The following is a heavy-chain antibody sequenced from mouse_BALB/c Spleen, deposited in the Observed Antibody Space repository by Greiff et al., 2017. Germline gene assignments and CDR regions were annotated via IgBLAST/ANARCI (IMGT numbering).Heavy chain of an antibody. CDR2: IWAGGST. Sequence: VQLKESGPGLVAPSQSLSITCTVSGFSLTSYGVHWVRQPPGKGLEWLGVIWAGGSTNYNSALMSRLSISKDNSKSQVFLKMNSLQTDDTAMYYCARERGYGNYGAMDYWGQGTSVTVSS. CDR3: ARERGYGNYGAMDY. J-gene: IGHJ4*01. CDR1: GFSLTSYG. V-gene: IGHV2-9*02. D-gene: IGHD2-10*02.